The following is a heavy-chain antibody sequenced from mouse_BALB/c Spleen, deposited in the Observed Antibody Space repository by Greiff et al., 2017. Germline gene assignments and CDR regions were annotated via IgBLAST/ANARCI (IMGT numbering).Heavy chain of an antibody. CDR1: GYTFTSYW. D-gene: IGHD1-2*01. CDR3: ARRTTATRFAY. Sequence: QVQLQQSGAELAKPGASVKMSCKASGYTFTSYWMHWVKQRPGQGLEWIGYINPSTGYTEYNQKFKDKATLTADKSSSTAYMQLSSLTSEDSAVYYCARRTTATRFAYWGQGTLVTVSA. CDR2: INPSTGYT. J-gene: IGHJ3*01. V-gene: IGHV1-7*01.